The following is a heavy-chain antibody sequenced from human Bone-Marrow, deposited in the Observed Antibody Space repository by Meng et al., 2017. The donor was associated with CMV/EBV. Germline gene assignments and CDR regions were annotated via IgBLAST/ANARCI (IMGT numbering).Heavy chain of an antibody. CDR2: IDPSYSYT. CDR1: YSFPSYW. D-gene: IGHD3-10*01. CDR3: ARHELWFGELSPQGFDP. Sequence: YSFPSYWLSWVRPLPGKGLEWMGRIDPSYSYTNYSPSFQGHVTISADKSISTAYLQWSSLKASDTAMYYCARHELWFGELSPQGFDPWGQGTLVTVSS. J-gene: IGHJ5*02. V-gene: IGHV5-10-1*01.